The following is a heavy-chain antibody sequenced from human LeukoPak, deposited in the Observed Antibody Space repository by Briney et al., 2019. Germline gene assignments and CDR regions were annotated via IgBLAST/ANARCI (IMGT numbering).Heavy chain of an antibody. D-gene: IGHD3-16*01. CDR3: AKASSSYGYKDDAFDI. CDR1: GCTFGDYA. CDR2: ISWDSRTI. V-gene: IGHV3-9*01. Sequence: GGSLRLSCAASGCTFGDYAMNWGRQAPGKGLEWVSGISWDSRTINYADSVRGRFTISRDNAKSSLYLQMNSLRPEDTALYYCAKASSSYGYKDDAFDIWGQGTMVTVSS. J-gene: IGHJ3*02.